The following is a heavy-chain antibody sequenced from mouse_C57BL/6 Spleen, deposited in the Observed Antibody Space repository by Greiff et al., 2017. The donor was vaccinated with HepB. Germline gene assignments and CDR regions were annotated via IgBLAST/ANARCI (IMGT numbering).Heavy chain of an antibody. CDR1: GFNIKDDY. J-gene: IGHJ1*03. CDR3: TTNYYGSSYDWYFDV. V-gene: IGHV14-4*01. CDR2: IDPENGDT. D-gene: IGHD1-1*01. Sequence: VQLQQSGAELVRPGASVKLSCTASGFNIKDDYMHWVKQRPEQGLEWIGWIDPENGDTEYASKFQGKATITADTSSNTAYLQLSSLTSEDTAVYYCTTNYYGSSYDWYFDVWGTGTTVTVSS.